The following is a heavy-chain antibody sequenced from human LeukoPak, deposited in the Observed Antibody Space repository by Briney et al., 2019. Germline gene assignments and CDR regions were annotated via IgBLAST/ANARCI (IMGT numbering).Heavy chain of an antibody. Sequence: SETLSLTCAVYGGSFSGYYWSWIRQPPGKGLEWIGEINHSGSTNYNPSLKSRVTISVDTSKNQFSLRLGSVTAADPAVYYCARGRMLGYWGQGTLVTVSS. J-gene: IGHJ4*02. CDR2: INHSGST. CDR1: GGSFSGYY. D-gene: IGHD2/OR15-2a*01. V-gene: IGHV4-34*01. CDR3: ARGRMLGY.